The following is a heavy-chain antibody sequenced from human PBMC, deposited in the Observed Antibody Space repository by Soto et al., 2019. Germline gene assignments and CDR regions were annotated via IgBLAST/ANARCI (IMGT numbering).Heavy chain of an antibody. CDR1: GYTFSRYG. V-gene: IGHV1-18*01. J-gene: IGHJ6*02. Sequence: QGQLVQSGGEVKKPGASVKVSCKASGYTFSRYGISWVRQAPGQGLEWMGWISGYNGDTNYAQKFQCRVTMTIDTSTTTAYMELRSLTSNDTAVDYWAKNGQPPYYYYGLDVWCQGTTVTASS. CDR2: ISGYNGDT. CDR3: AKNGQPPYYYYGLDV. D-gene: IGHD2-8*01.